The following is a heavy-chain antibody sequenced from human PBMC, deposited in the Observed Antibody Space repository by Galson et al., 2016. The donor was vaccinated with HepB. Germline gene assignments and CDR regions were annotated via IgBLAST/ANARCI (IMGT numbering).Heavy chain of an antibody. D-gene: IGHD6-19*01. CDR3: ARVMVQWLVRPYPLYY. V-gene: IGHV4-34*01. CDR2: INHGGTT. J-gene: IGHJ4*02. CDR1: GGSISGYY. Sequence: LSLTCAVYGGSISGYYWNWIRQPPGKGLEWIGEINHGGTTRYNPSLSSRVTISVDTSKNQFSLNLSSLTAADTAVYYCARVMVQWLVRPYPLYYWGQGTLVTVSS.